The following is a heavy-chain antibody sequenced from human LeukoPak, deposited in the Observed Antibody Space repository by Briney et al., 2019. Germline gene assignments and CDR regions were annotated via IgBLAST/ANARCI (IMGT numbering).Heavy chain of an antibody. V-gene: IGHV4-34*01. CDR1: GDSINSYY. CDR2: INHSGST. D-gene: IGHD6-13*01. CDR3: ARSPEAAGVRFDY. Sequence: SSETLSLTCIVSGDSINSYYWSWIRQPPGKGLEWIGEINHSGSTNYNPSLKSRVTISLDTSKNQFSLKLSSVTAADTAVYYCARSPEAAGVRFDYWGQGTLVTVSS. J-gene: IGHJ4*02.